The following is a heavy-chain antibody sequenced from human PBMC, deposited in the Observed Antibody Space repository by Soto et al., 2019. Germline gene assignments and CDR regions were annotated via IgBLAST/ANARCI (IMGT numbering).Heavy chain of an antibody. D-gene: IGHD2-15*01. CDR2: IYYSGST. V-gene: IGHV4-59*01. CDR3: ARGYCSGGSCYVWGWFDP. Sequence: SETLSLTCTVSGGSISSYYWSWVRQPPGKGLEWIGYIYYSGSTNYNPSLKSRVTISVDTSKNQFSLKLSSVTAADTAVYYCARGYCSGGSCYVWGWFDPWGQGTLVTVSS. CDR1: GGSISSYY. J-gene: IGHJ5*02.